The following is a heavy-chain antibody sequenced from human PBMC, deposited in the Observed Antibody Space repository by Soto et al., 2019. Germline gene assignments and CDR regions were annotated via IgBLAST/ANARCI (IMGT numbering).Heavy chain of an antibody. D-gene: IGHD3-16*02. J-gene: IGHJ3*02. CDR3: AKASYYDYIWGSYPIDAFDI. V-gene: IGHV3-23*01. CDR2: ISGSGGST. CDR1: GFTFSSYA. Sequence: EVQLLESGGGLVQPGGSLRLSCAASGFTFSSYAMSWVRQAPGKGLEWVSAISGSGGSTYYADSVKGRFTISRDNSKNTLYLQMNSRRAEDTAVYYCAKASYYDYIWGSYPIDAFDIWGQGTMVTVSS.